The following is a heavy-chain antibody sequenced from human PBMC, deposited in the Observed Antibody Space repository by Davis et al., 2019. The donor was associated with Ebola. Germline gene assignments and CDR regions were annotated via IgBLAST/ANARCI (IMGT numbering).Heavy chain of an antibody. CDR3: ARVRGGWFDYFDY. D-gene: IGHD6-19*01. CDR2: INHSGST. CDR1: GGSFSGYF. J-gene: IGHJ4*02. Sequence: MPSETLSLTCAVYGGSFSGYFWTWIRQSPGKGLEWIGEINHSGSTNYNPSVKSRVTISVDTSKNQISLKLSSVTAADTAVYYCARVRGGWFDYFDYWGQGTLVTVSS. V-gene: IGHV4-34*01.